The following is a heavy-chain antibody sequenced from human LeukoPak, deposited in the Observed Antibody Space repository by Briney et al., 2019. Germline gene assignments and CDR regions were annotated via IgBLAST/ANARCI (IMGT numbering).Heavy chain of an antibody. J-gene: IGHJ4*02. CDR2: IHTSGRT. CDR1: GGSISSYY. Sequence: SETLSLTCSVSGGSISSYYWSWIRQPAGKGLEWIGRIHTSGRTNYNPSLKSRVTMSVDTSKNQFSLKLGSVTAADPAVYYCARDRYYYDSSGSVFDYWGQGTLVTVSS. CDR3: ARDRYYYDSSGSVFDY. V-gene: IGHV4-4*07. D-gene: IGHD3-22*01.